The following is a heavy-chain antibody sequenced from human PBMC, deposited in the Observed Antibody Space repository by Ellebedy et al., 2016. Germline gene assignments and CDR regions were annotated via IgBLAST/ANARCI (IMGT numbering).Heavy chain of an antibody. Sequence: ETLSLTCAASGFTVYNTYMGWVRQAPGKGLEWVSVIYIGGSTYYVDSVRGRFIISRDSSKNTLLLQMNAVRAEDTAVYYCVTPGGFVGAFSQWGQGTLVIVSS. CDR1: GFTVYNTY. D-gene: IGHD3-16*01. V-gene: IGHV3-53*01. J-gene: IGHJ4*02. CDR2: IYIGGST. CDR3: VTPGGFVGAFSQ.